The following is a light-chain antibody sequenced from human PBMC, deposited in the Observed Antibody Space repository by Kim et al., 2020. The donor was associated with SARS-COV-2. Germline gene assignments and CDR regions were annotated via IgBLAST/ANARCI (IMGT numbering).Light chain of an antibody. CDR3: NSYTTTSTYV. J-gene: IGLJ1*01. CDR1: SSDVGYYNY. Sequence: GQSLTIACTESSSDVGYYNYVSWYQQHPGKATNLMIYDVNNRPSGLANRFAGSKSGDTASLTISGPQAEDEADYYCNSYTTTSTYVFGTGTKVTVL. CDR2: DVN. V-gene: IGLV2-14*04.